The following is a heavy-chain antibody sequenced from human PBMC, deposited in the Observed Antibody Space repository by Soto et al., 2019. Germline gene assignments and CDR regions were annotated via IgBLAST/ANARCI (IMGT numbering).Heavy chain of an antibody. CDR2: IGGTDGDSDGVP. Sequence: VQLLEPGGDVVQPGGALRLSCVASGFIFNNYAMSWVRQAPGKGLEWVSTIGGTDGDSDGVPWYEDSVKGRFTISRDSSAKILFLHMENLRAADSSLYYCVKRGRNWGAFDFWGQGTTVVVSS. CDR3: VKRGRNWGAFDF. D-gene: IGHD7-27*01. CDR1: GFIFNNYA. J-gene: IGHJ3*01. V-gene: IGHV3-23*01.